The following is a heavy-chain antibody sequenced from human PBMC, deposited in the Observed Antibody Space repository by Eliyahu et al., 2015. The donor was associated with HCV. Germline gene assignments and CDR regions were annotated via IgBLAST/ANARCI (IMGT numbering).Heavy chain of an antibody. Sequence: EVQLVESGGGLIQPGGSLRLSXAASGFTVSSNYMSWVRQAPGKGLEWVSVIYSGGSTYYADSVKGRFTISRDNSKNTLYLQMNSLRAEDTAVYYCARVWQQLQYGMDVWGQGTTVTVSS. J-gene: IGHJ6*02. CDR2: IYSGGST. V-gene: IGHV3-53*01. D-gene: IGHD6-13*01. CDR3: ARVWQQLQYGMDV. CDR1: GFTVSSNY.